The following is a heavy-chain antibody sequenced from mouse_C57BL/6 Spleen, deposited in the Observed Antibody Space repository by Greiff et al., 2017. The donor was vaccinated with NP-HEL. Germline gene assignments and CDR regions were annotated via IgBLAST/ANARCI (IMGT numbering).Heavy chain of an antibody. CDR2: FYPGSGSI. CDR3: ARHEDAPYDYYYAMDY. CDR1: GYTFTEYT. V-gene: IGHV1-62-2*01. J-gene: IGHJ4*01. D-gene: IGHD1-1*01. Sequence: VKLMESGAELVKPGASVKLSCKASGYTFTEYTIHWVKQRSGQGLEWIGWFYPGSGSIKYNEKFKDKATLTADKSSSTVYMELSRLTSEDSAVYFCARHEDAPYDYYYAMDYWGQGTSVTVSS.